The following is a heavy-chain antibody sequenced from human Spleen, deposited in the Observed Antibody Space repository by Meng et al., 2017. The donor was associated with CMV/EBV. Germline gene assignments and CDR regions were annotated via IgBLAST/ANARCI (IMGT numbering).Heavy chain of an antibody. V-gene: IGHV3-33*01. D-gene: IGHD2-15*01. CDR3: ARVLCSGGNCYSLDL. J-gene: IGHJ5*02. CDR2: IWYDGSNQ. CDR1: GFIFSNYG. Sequence: GESLKISCAASGFIFSNYGMHWVRQAPGKGLEWVAVIWYDGSNQYYGDSVQGRFTISRDNSKNTLYLQMNSLRAEDTAVYYCARVLCSGGNCYSLDLWGQGSLVTVSS.